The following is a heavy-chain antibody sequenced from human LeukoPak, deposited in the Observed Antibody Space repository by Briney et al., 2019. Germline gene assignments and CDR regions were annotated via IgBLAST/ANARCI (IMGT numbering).Heavy chain of an antibody. V-gene: IGHV3-21*01. J-gene: IGHJ4*02. CDR1: GFTFSSYS. CDR2: ISSSSSYI. Sequence: GGSLRLSCAASGFTFSSYSMNWVRQAPGKGLEWVSSISSSSSYIYYADSVKGRFTISRDNAKNSLYLQMNSLRAEDTAVYYCARGVGATPRPPYYYFDYWGQGTLVTVSS. CDR3: ARGVGATPRPPYYYFDY. D-gene: IGHD1-26*01.